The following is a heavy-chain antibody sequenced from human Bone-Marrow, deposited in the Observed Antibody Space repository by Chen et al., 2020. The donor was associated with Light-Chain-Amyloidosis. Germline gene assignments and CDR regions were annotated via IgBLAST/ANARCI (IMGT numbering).Heavy chain of an antibody. CDR3: AREGRSGNSNPFDY. CDR2: ITPMFATA. V-gene: IGHV1-69*01. J-gene: IGHJ4*02. Sequence: QVQLVQSGAEVKKPGSSVKVSCKASGGTFSTYAFSWVRQAPGQGLEWMGGITPMFATAHYTQNFQGRVTITADESTSTTYMELRSLRFEDTAIYYCAREGRSGNSNPFDYWGQGNLVTVSS. D-gene: IGHD3-3*01. CDR1: GGTFSTYA.